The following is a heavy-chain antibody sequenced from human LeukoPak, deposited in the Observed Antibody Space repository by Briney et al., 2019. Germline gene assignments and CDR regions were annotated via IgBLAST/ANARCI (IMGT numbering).Heavy chain of an antibody. CDR2: VTGSGRYT. D-gene: IGHD4/OR15-4a*01. CDR1: GFSFDSHA. J-gene: IGHJ6*03. CDR3: ARGPLTSSNYYMDV. V-gene: IGHV3-23*01. Sequence: GGSLRLSCAASGFSFDSHAMNWVRQAPGKGLEWISAVTGSGRYTYYKDSVKARFTISRDNSKNTLFLHMSSLRAEDTAVYYCARGPLTSSNYYMDVWGRGTTVTASS.